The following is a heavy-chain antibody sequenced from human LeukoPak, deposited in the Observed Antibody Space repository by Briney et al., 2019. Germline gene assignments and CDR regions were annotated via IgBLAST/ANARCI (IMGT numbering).Heavy chain of an antibody. CDR1: GFTFYNYA. CDR2: ISSSGGST. J-gene: IGHJ5*02. CDR3: AKSSLLEWLSRQSWFDP. V-gene: IGHV3-23*01. D-gene: IGHD3-3*01. Sequence: GGSLRLSCAASGFTFYNYAMTWVRQAPGKGPEWVSSISSSGGSTYYADSVKGRFTISRDNSKNTVYLQMNSLRAEDTAVFYCAKSSLLEWLSRQSWFDPWAREPWSPSPQ.